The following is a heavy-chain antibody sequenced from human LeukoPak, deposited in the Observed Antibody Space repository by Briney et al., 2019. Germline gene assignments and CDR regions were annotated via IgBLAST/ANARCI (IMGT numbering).Heavy chain of an antibody. Sequence: ASVKVSCKASGYTFTGYYMHWVRQAPGQGLEWMGRINPNSGGTNCAQKFQGRVTMTRDTSISTAYMELSRLRSDDTAVYYCARILYCGGGDCYFDYWGQGTLVTVSS. CDR2: INPNSGGT. V-gene: IGHV1-2*06. CDR3: ARILYCGGGDCYFDY. J-gene: IGHJ4*02. CDR1: GYTFTGYY. D-gene: IGHD2-21*01.